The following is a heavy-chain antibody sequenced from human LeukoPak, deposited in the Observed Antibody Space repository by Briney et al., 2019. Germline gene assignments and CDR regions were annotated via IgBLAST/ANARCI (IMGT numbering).Heavy chain of an antibody. D-gene: IGHD5-18*01. CDR1: GFTFSSYS. J-gene: IGHJ4*02. Sequence: GSLILSCAASGFTFSSYSMNWVRQAPGKGLEWVSSISSSSSYIYYADSVKGRFTISRDNAKNSLYLQMNSLRAEDTAVYYCASGAMAGFDYWGQGTLVTVSS. V-gene: IGHV3-21*01. CDR2: ISSSSSYI. CDR3: ASGAMAGFDY.